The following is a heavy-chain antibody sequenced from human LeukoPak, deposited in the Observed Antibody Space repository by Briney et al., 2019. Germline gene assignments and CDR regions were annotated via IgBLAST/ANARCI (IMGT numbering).Heavy chain of an antibody. V-gene: IGHV3-23*01. Sequence: GGSLRLSCVVSGFTFSTSAMSWVRQAPGKGLEWVSGISESGGSTYYADSVKGRFTSSRDNSKNTLYLQINNLRAEDTAAYYCAKGSFWGQGTLVAVSS. CDR3: AKGSF. CDR2: ISESGGST. J-gene: IGHJ4*02. D-gene: IGHD3-10*01. CDR1: GFTFSTSA.